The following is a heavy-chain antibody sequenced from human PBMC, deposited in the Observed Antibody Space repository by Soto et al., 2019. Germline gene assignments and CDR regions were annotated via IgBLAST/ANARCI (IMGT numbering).Heavy chain of an antibody. D-gene: IGHD6-13*01. Sequence: ASVKVSCKASGYTFTSYGISWVRQAPGQGLEWMGWISAYNGNTNYAQKLQGRVTMTTDTSTSTAYMELRSLRSDDTAVYYCARLVGIAAAGTRMRAFDIWGQGTMVTVSS. CDR1: GYTFTSYG. CDR3: ARLVGIAAAGTRMRAFDI. J-gene: IGHJ3*02. V-gene: IGHV1-18*01. CDR2: ISAYNGNT.